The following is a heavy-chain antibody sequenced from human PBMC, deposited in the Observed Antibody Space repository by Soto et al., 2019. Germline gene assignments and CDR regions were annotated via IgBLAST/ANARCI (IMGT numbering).Heavy chain of an antibody. D-gene: IGHD1-20*01. V-gene: IGHV2-70*13. CDR1: GFSLTSPGMC. CDR2: IERDDDDK. J-gene: IGHJ6*02. Sequence: SGPTLVNPTEALTLTCTFSGFSLTSPGMCVSWIRQSPGKALEWLALIERDDDDKYYSTSLKTRLTISKDTRKNQVVLTMANMEPADTATYYCARSIRGPRRFNGMDVWGQGTTVTVSS. CDR3: ARSIRGPRRFNGMDV.